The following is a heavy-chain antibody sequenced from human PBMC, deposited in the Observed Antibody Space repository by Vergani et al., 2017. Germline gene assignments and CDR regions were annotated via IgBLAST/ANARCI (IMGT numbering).Heavy chain of an antibody. CDR1: GGTFSSYA. Sequence: QVQLVQSGAEVKKPGASVKVSCKASGGTFSSYAISWVRQAPGQGLEWMGGIIPIFGTANYAQKSQGRVTITADKSTSTAYMELSSLRSEDTAVNYCARGRVVPAGNNYYYMDVWGKGTTVTVSS. V-gene: IGHV1-69*06. D-gene: IGHD2-2*01. J-gene: IGHJ6*03. CDR3: ARGRVVPAGNNYYYMDV. CDR2: IIPIFGTA.